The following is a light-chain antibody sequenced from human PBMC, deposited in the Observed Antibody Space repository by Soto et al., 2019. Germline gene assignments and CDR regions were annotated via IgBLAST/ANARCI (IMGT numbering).Light chain of an antibody. CDR2: DAS. CDR3: QHRMNWPLT. V-gene: IGKV3-11*01. J-gene: IGKJ5*01. CDR1: QTVSSY. Sequence: EIVLTQSPATLSVSPGERATLSFSSSQTVSSYLLLYQQKRGQAPRLLIYDASNRATGIPARFSVSGSGTDFTRTISSLKREDVTVSHCQHRMNWPLTLGQGTRLEIK.